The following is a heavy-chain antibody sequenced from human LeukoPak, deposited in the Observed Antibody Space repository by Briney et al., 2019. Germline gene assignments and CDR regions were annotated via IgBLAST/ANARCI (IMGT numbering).Heavy chain of an antibody. D-gene: IGHD1-26*01. CDR1: GGSISSGSYY. CDR3: ARGFLGGAPAIKRHWFDP. Sequence: RPSQTLSLTCTVSGGSISSGSYYWRWIRQPAGKGLEWIGRIYTSGSTNYNPSLKSRVTISVDTSKNQFSLKLSSVTAADTAVYYCARGFLGGAPAIKRHWFDPWGQGTLVTVSS. V-gene: IGHV4-61*02. J-gene: IGHJ5*02. CDR2: IYTSGST.